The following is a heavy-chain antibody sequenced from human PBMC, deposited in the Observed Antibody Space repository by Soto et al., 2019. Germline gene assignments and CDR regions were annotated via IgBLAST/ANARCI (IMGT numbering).Heavy chain of an antibody. J-gene: IGHJ6*02. V-gene: IGHV1-69*13. CDR3: ARMIITGTTLDYYYGMDV. D-gene: IGHD1-7*01. Sequence: SVKVSCKASGGTLSSYAIGWVRQAPGQGLEWMGGIIPIFGTANYAQKFQGRVTITADESTSTAYMELSSLRSEDTAVYYCARMIITGTTLDYYYGMDVWGQGTTVTVSS. CDR2: IIPIFGTA. CDR1: GGTLSSYA.